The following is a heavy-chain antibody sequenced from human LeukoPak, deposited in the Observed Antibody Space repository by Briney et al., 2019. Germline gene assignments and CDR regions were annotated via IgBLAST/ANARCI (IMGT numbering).Heavy chain of an antibody. Sequence: SETLSLTCTVSGGSITSDDYHWTWIRQPPGKGLEWIGHISYSATTYYNPSLKSRLTISLDSSRYQFSLYYCARAMYCSSTSCYKRGVGYYYYMDVWGKGTTISVSS. J-gene: IGHJ6*03. CDR3: KRGVGYYYYMDV. CDR1: GGSITSDDYH. V-gene: IGHV4-30-4*02. CDR2: ISYSATT. D-gene: IGHD2-2*02.